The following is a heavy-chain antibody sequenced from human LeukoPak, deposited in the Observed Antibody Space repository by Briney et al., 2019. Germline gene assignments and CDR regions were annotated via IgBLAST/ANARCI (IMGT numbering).Heavy chain of an antibody. J-gene: IGHJ4*01. CDR2: IYYSGST. CDR1: GGSLSSYY. Sequence: SETLSLTCTVSGGSLSSYYWSWIRQPPGKGLEWIGYIYYSGSTNYNPSLKSRVTISVDTSKNQFSLKLSSVTAADTAVYYCARHYVSSWHFDYWGQGTLVTVSS. D-gene: IGHD6-13*01. CDR3: ARHYVSSWHFDY. V-gene: IGHV4-59*08.